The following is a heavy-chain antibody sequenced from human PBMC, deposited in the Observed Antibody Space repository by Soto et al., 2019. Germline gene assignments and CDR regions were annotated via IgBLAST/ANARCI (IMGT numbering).Heavy chain of an antibody. CDR3: ARDPETIAVADNWFDP. CDR2: ISAYNGNT. J-gene: IGHJ5*02. D-gene: IGHD6-19*01. Sequence: GASVNVSCKASGYTFTSYGVSWVRQAPGQGLEWMGWISAYNGNTNYAQKLQGRVTMTTDTSTSTAYMELRSLRSDDTAVYYCARDPETIAVADNWFDPWGQGTLVTVSS. CDR1: GYTFTSYG. V-gene: IGHV1-18*01.